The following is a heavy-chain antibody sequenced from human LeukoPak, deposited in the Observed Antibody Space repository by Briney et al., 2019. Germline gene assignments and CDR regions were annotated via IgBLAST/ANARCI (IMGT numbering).Heavy chain of an antibody. V-gene: IGHV4-59*12. J-gene: IGHJ5*02. CDR2: IYYSGST. CDR1: GGSISSYY. D-gene: IGHD3-3*01. CDR3: ARVGNPLVTVFAWFDP. Sequence: ASETLSLTCTVSGGSISSYYWSWIRQPPGKGLEWIGYIYYSGSTNYNPSLKSRVTISVDTSKNQFSLKLSSVTAADTAVYYCARVGNPLVTVFAWFDPWGQGTLVTVSS.